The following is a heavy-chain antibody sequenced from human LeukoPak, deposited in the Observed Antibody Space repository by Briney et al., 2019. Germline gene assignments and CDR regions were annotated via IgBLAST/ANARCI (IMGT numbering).Heavy chain of an antibody. J-gene: IGHJ2*01. D-gene: IGHD6-13*01. CDR1: GFTFSSYS. CDR2: ISSSSSYI. CDR3: ARDQQPLGFWFFDL. V-gene: IGHV3-21*01. Sequence: GGSLRLSCAASGFTFSSYSMNWVRQAPGKGLEWVSSISSSSSYIYYADSVKGRFTISRDNAKSSLSLQMDSLGAEDTAFYYCARDQQPLGFWFFDLWGRGTLVTVSS.